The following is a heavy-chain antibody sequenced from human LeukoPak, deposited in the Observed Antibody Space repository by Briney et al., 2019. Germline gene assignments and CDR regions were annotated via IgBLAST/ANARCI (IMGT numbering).Heavy chain of an antibody. D-gene: IGHD6-19*01. Sequence: ASVKVSCKASGYTFTGYYMHWVRQAPGQGLEWMGWINPNSGGTNYAQKFQGRVTMTRDTSISTAYTELSRLRSDDTAVYYCARGQQWLVPLDAFDIWGQGTMVTVSS. CDR2: INPNSGGT. CDR1: GYTFTGYY. V-gene: IGHV1-2*02. J-gene: IGHJ3*02. CDR3: ARGQQWLVPLDAFDI.